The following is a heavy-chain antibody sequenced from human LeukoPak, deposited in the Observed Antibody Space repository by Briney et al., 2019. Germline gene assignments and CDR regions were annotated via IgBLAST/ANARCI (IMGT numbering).Heavy chain of an antibody. CDR3: ARDGRWPAGY. Sequence: PSETLSLTCAVYGGSFSGYYWSWIRQPPGKGLEWIGEINHSGSTNYSPSLKSRVTISVDTSKNQFSLKLSSVTAADTAVYYCARDGRWPAGYWGQGTLVTVSS. V-gene: IGHV4-34*01. J-gene: IGHJ4*02. D-gene: IGHD6-19*01. CDR1: GGSFSGYY. CDR2: INHSGST.